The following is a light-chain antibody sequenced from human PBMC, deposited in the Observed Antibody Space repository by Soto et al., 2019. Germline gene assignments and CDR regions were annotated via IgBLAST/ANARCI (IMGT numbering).Light chain of an antibody. CDR3: QQYNNWPPTT. CDR1: QSVSIS. V-gene: IGKV3-15*01. Sequence: IVFTQSPGTLSLSSGERATLSCRASQSVSISCLAWYQQKPGQAPRLLIYGASTRATGIPARFSGSGSGTEFTLTISSLQSEDFAVYYCQQYNNWPPTTFGQGTRLEIK. CDR2: GAS. J-gene: IGKJ5*01.